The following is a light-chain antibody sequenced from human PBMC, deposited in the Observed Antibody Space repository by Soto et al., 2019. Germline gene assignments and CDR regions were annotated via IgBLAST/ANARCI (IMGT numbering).Light chain of an antibody. CDR3: QQSHSTPRT. J-gene: IGKJ1*01. Sequence: DIQMTQSPSSLSASVGDRVTIACRASQPISTYLNCYQQKPGKAPNLLIYTTSQLQSGVPSRFSGSGSGTDFTLTISSLQSEDYATYYCQQSHSTPRTFGQGTKVDIK. CDR1: QPISTY. CDR2: TTS. V-gene: IGKV1-39*01.